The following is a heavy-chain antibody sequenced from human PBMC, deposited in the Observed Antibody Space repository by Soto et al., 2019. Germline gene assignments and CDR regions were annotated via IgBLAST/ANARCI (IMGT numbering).Heavy chain of an antibody. Sequence: ASVKVSCKASGGTFSSYTISWVRQAPGQGLEWMGRIIPILGIANYAQKFQGRVTITADKSTSTAYMELSSLRSDDTAVYYCARGLGYCSGGSCYEAGFDYWGQGTLVTVSS. CDR3: ARGLGYCSGGSCYEAGFDY. CDR2: IIPILGIA. V-gene: IGHV1-69*02. CDR1: GGTFSSYT. J-gene: IGHJ4*02. D-gene: IGHD2-15*01.